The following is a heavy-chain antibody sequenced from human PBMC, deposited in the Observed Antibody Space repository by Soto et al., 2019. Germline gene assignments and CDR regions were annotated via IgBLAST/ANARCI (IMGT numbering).Heavy chain of an antibody. D-gene: IGHD1-26*01. CDR1: GFTFSSYV. Sequence: GALRLSCAASGFTFSSYVMSWVRQAPGKGLEWVSGISGSGGSTSYADSVKGRFTISRDNSKNTLYLQMNSLRAEDTAVYYCAKRETASRAFDYWGQGTLVTVSS. CDR2: ISGSGGST. J-gene: IGHJ4*02. V-gene: IGHV3-23*01. CDR3: AKRETASRAFDY.